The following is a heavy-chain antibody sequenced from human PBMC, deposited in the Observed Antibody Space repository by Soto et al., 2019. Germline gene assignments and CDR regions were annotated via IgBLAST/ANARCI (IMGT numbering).Heavy chain of an antibody. CDR2: INDDGIST. D-gene: IGHD3-10*01. Sequence: GGSLRLSCAASGFTFSMYWKHWVRQVPGKGQEWVSRINDDGISTNYADSVKGRFTISRDNAKNTLYLQMNALRVEDTAVYYCTRGHRSTSTGTGDFWGQGTVVTVSS. CDR1: GFTFSMYW. J-gene: IGHJ4*02. V-gene: IGHV3-74*01. CDR3: TRGHRSTSTGTGDF.